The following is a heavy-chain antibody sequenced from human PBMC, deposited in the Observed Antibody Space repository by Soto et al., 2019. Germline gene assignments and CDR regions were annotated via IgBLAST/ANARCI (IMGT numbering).Heavy chain of an antibody. Sequence: SETLSLTCTVSGGSISSYYWSWIRQPPGKGLEWIGYIYYSGSTNYNPSLKSRVTISVDTSKNQFSLKLSSVTAADTAVYYCARETQYVGFDYWGQGTLVTVSS. CDR3: ARETQYVGFDY. J-gene: IGHJ4*02. V-gene: IGHV4-59*12. CDR1: GGSISSYY. CDR2: IYYSGST. D-gene: IGHD1-26*01.